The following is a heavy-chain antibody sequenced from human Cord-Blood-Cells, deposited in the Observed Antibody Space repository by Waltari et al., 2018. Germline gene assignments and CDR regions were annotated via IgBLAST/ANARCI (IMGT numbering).Heavy chain of an antibody. CDR1: GSTFTSYG. J-gene: IGHJ5*02. CDR2: ISDYNGNT. Sequence: QVQLVQSGSEVKKPGASVQVSCQASGSTFTSYGISWVRPAPGQGLEWMGWISDYNGNTNYAQKLQGRVTMTTDTSTSTAYMELRSLRSDDTAVYYCARSIAALPVYNWFDPWGQGTLVTVSS. D-gene: IGHD6-13*01. CDR3: ARSIAALPVYNWFDP. V-gene: IGHV1-18*01.